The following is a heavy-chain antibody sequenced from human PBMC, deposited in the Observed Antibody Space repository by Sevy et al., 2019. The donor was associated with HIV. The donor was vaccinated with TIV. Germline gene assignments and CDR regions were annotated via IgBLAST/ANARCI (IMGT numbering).Heavy chain of an antibody. Sequence: GGSLRLSCAASGFTFSSHGMHWVRQTPGKGLEWVAVIYDDGRNKYYADFVKGRFTMFRDNSKNTLHLQMNSLRAEDTALYYCARDSNDYGDYRLSYYFDYWGQGTLVTVSS. V-gene: IGHV3-33*01. CDR3: ARDSNDYGDYRLSYYFDY. CDR1: GFTFSSHG. D-gene: IGHD4-17*01. J-gene: IGHJ4*02. CDR2: IYDDGRNK.